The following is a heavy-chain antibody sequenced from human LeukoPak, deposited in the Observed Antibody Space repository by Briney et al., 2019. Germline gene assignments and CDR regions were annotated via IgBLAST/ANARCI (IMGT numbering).Heavy chain of an antibody. CDR3: ARVRTIVGSFDY. CDR2: IYSGGST. J-gene: IGHJ4*02. V-gene: IGHV3-66*02. D-gene: IGHD3-22*01. CDR1: GFTVSSNY. Sequence: GGSLRLSCAASGFTVSSNYMSWVRQAPGKRLEWVSVIYSGGSTYYADSVKGRFTISRDNSKNTLYLQMNSLRAEDTAVYYCARVRTIVGSFDYWGQGTLVTVSS.